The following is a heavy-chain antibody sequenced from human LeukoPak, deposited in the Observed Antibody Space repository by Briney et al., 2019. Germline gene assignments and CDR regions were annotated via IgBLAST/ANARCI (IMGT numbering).Heavy chain of an antibody. CDR1: GFTFSSYS. J-gene: IGHJ4*02. CDR2: ISSSSSTI. CDR3: GKNPHFENPLPEFNF. D-gene: IGHD2/OR15-2a*01. V-gene: IGHV3-48*02. Sequence: GGSLRLSCAASGFTFSSYSMNWVRQAPGKGLEWVSYISSSSSTIYYADSVKGRFTISRDNAKNSLYLQMNSLRDEDTAVYYCGKNPHFENPLPEFNFWGQGPLVTVSS.